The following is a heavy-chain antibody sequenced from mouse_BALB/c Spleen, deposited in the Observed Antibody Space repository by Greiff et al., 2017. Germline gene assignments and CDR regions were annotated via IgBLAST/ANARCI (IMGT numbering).Heavy chain of an antibody. CDR2: IDPANGNT. J-gene: IGHJ3*01. D-gene: IGHD1-1*01. CDR1: GFNIKDTY. Sequence: DVKLQQSGAELVKPGASVKLSCTASGFNIKDTYMHWVKQRPEQGLEWIGRIDPANGNTKYDPKFQGKATITADTSSNTAYLQLSSLTSEDTAVYYCAPYYYGSSPWFAYWGQGTLVTVSA. V-gene: IGHV14-3*02. CDR3: APYYYGSSPWFAY.